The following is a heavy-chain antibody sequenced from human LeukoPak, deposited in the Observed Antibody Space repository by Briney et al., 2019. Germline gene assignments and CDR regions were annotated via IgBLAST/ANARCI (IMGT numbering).Heavy chain of an antibody. J-gene: IGHJ4*02. CDR2: IYYSGST. D-gene: IGHD3-10*01. V-gene: IGHV4-34*01. CDR1: GGSFSGYY. Sequence: SETLSLTCAVYGGSFSGYYWSWIRQPPGKGLEWIGSIYYSGSTYYNPSLKSRVTISVDTSENQFSLKLSSVTAADTAVYYCARKITMVRGVIRYFDYWGQGTLVTVSS. CDR3: ARKITMVRGVIRYFDY.